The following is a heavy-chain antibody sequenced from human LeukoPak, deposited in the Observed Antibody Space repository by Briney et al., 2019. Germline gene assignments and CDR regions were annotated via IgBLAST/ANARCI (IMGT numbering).Heavy chain of an antibody. CDR3: ARELVVVAANYYYYYYMDV. Sequence: ASVKVSCKASGYTFTGYYMHWVRQAPGQGLEWMGWINPNSGGTNYAQKFQGRVTMTRDTSISTAYMELSRLRSDDTAVYYCARELVVVAANYYYYYYMDVWGKGTTVTISS. D-gene: IGHD2-15*01. V-gene: IGHV1-2*02. CDR1: GYTFTGYY. J-gene: IGHJ6*03. CDR2: INPNSGGT.